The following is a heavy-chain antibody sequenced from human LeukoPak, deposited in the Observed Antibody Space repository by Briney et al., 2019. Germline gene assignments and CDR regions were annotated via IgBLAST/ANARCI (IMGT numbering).Heavy chain of an antibody. J-gene: IGHJ4*02. CDR2: IKSKTDDGTT. Sequence: PGGSLRLSCAASGFTFSSYSMNWVRQAPGKGLEWVGRIKSKTDDGTTDYAAPVKGRFTISRDDSKNTQYLQMNSLKTEDTAVYYCTTGSLRVWGSYCYTPIDYWGQGTLVTVSS. CDR3: TTGSLRVWGSYCYTPIDY. CDR1: GFTFSSYS. D-gene: IGHD3-16*02. V-gene: IGHV3-15*01.